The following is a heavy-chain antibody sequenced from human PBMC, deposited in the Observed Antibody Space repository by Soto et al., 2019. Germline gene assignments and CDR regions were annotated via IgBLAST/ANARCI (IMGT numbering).Heavy chain of an antibody. CDR2: IYWDDDK. D-gene: IGHD3-16*02. CDR3: AHRGLMITFGGVIVPYFDY. V-gene: IGHV2-5*02. J-gene: IGHJ4*02. Sequence: QITLKESGPPLVKPTQTLTLTCTFSGFSLSTSGVGVGWIRQPPGKALEWLALIYWDDDKRYSPSLKSRLTITKDTSKNQVVLTMTNMDPVDTATYYCAHRGLMITFGGVIVPYFDYWGQGTLVTVSS. CDR1: GFSLSTSGVG.